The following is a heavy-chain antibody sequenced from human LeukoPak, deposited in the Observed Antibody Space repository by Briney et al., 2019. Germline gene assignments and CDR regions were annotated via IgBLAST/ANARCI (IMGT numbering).Heavy chain of an antibody. Sequence: SVKVSCKASGGTFSSYAISWVRQAPGQGLEWMGRIIPIFGTANYAQKFQGRGTITTDESTSTAYMELSSLRSEDTAVYYCAREPKTYQPGRDGYKFDYWGQGTLVTVSS. V-gene: IGHV1-69*05. D-gene: IGHD5-24*01. CDR1: GGTFSSYA. CDR3: AREPKTYQPGRDGYKFDY. J-gene: IGHJ4*02. CDR2: IIPIFGTA.